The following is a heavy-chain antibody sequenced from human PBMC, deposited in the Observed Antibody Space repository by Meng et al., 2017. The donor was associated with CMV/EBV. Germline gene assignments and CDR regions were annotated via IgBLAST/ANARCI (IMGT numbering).Heavy chain of an antibody. CDR1: GVTFSSYW. CDR2: INSDGTAT. V-gene: IGHV3-74*01. J-gene: IGHJ4*02. Sequence: GGSLRLSCTVSGVTFSSYWMHWVRQAPGKGLEWVSRINSDGTATSYADSVKGRFTISRDNAKNTLYLQMSGLRVEDTAVYYCAGTSKSVYFDNWGQGTLVTVSS. CDR3: AGTSKSVYFDN.